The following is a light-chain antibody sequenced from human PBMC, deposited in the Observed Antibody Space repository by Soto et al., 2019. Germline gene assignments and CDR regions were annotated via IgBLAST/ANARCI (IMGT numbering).Light chain of an antibody. CDR2: AAS. J-gene: IGKJ1*01. CDR3: LQTYSIPWT. V-gene: IGKV1-39*01. Sequence: DIQMTQSPSSLSASAGDRVTITCRASQGISNCLNWYQQKPGKAPNLLIYAASNLKSGVPSRFSGSGSGTDFILTISSLQPEDFATYYCLQTYSIPWTSGQGSKVAIK. CDR1: QGISNC.